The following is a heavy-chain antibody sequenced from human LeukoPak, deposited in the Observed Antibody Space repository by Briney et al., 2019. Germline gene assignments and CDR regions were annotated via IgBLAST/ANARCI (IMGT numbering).Heavy chain of an antibody. J-gene: IGHJ4*02. V-gene: IGHV3-43*02. CDR3: AKATGSGSCLVDY. CDR2: ISADGATT. D-gene: IGHD3-10*01. Sequence: GGSLRLSCAASAFTFENFAMHWVRQGPRKGLEWVSLISADGATTHYTDSVKGRFIVSRDNSKNSLFLQMNSLRTEDTAFYYCAKATGSGSCLVDYLGQGTLVTVSS. CDR1: AFTFENFA.